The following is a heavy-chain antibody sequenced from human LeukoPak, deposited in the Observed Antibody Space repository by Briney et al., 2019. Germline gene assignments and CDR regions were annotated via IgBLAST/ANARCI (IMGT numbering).Heavy chain of an antibody. CDR3: ARGGIQLWLTGDVFDI. CDR2: INGDGSST. Sequence: GGSLRLSCAASGFTFSYYWMHWVRQAPGKGLVWVSRINGDGSSTHYADSVKGRFTISRDNAKNTLYLQMDSLRAEDTAVYYCARGGIQLWLTGDVFDIWGQGTMVTVSS. D-gene: IGHD5-18*01. J-gene: IGHJ3*02. V-gene: IGHV3-74*01. CDR1: GFTFSYYW.